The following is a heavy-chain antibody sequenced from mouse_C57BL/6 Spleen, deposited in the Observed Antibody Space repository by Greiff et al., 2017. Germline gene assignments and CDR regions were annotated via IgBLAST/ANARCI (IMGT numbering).Heavy chain of an antibody. Sequence: ESGPGLVKPSQSLSLTCSVTGYSITSGYYWNWIRQFPGNKLEWMGYISYDGSNNYNPSLKNRISITRDTSKNQFFLKLNSVTTEDTATYYCAREAPRAMDYWGQGTSVTVSS. CDR3: AREAPRAMDY. J-gene: IGHJ4*01. CDR2: ISYDGSN. V-gene: IGHV3-6*01. CDR1: GYSITSGYY.